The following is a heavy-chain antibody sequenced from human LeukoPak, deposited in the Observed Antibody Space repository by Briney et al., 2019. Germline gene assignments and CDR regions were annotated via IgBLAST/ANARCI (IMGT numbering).Heavy chain of an antibody. D-gene: IGHD5-18*01. CDR2: VKGDGRTT. V-gene: IGHV3-74*01. Sequence: SGGSLRLSCAASGLTFSDFWMHWVRQPPGKGLVWVALVKGDGRTTIYADSVKGRFTNSRDNAKNTLYLQMNSLRADDSGVYYCATGHSYGYDYWGQGVLVTVSS. CDR3: ATGHSYGYDY. J-gene: IGHJ4*02. CDR1: GLTFSDFW.